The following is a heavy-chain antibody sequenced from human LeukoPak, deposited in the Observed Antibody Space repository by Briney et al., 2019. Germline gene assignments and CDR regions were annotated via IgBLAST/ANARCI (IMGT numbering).Heavy chain of an antibody. D-gene: IGHD3-3*01. CDR3: ARGHYTGIQH. CDR1: GGSISSYY. J-gene: IGHJ1*01. Sequence: SETLSLTRTVSGGSISSYYWSWIRQPPGKGLEWIGYIYYSGSTNYNPSLKSRVTISVDTSKNQFSLKLSSVTAADTAVYYCARGHYTGIQHWGQGTLVTVSS. V-gene: IGHV4-59*01. CDR2: IYYSGST.